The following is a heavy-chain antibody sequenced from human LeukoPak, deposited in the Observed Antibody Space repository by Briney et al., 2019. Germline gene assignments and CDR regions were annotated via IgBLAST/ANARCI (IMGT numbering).Heavy chain of an antibody. CDR1: GFTFSSYS. J-gene: IGHJ3*02. CDR3: ARDSISDYGDFMAFDI. D-gene: IGHD4-17*01. V-gene: IGHV3-48*02. CDR2: ISSSSSTI. Sequence: GGSPRLSCAASGFTFSSYSMNWVRQAPGKGLEWVSYISSSSSTIYYADSVKGRFTISRDNAKNSLYLQMNSLRDEDTAVYYCARDSISDYGDFMAFDIWGQGTMVTVSS.